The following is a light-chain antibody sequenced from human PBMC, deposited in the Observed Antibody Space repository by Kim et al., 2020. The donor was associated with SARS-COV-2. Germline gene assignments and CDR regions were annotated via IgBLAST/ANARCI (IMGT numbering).Light chain of an antibody. V-gene: IGKV3-15*01. Sequence: EMALTQSPATLSLSPGERATLSCRASQSVGTNLAWYQQRPGQAPRLLIYSASIRAIGIPARFSGSGSGTDFTLTISSLQAEDVAVYYCQRDDEWPARTFGGGTKVDIK. CDR3: QRDDEWPART. CDR2: SAS. CDR1: QSVGTN. J-gene: IGKJ4*02.